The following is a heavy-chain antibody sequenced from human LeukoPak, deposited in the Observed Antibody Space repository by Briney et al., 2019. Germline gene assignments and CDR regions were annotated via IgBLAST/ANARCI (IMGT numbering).Heavy chain of an antibody. CDR2: IYYSGST. Sequence: SETLSLTCTVSGGYISSYYWSWIRQPPGKGLEWIGYIYYSGSTNYNPSLKSRVTISVDTSKNQFSLKLSSVTAADTAVYYCARAGGAYYFDYWGQGTLVTVSS. CDR1: GGYISSYY. J-gene: IGHJ4*02. D-gene: IGHD3-16*01. CDR3: ARAGGAYYFDY. V-gene: IGHV4-59*01.